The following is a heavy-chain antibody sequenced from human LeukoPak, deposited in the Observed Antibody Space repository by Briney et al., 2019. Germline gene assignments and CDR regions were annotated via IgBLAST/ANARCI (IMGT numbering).Heavy chain of an antibody. Sequence: AGGSLRPSCAASGFTVSSNYMSWVRQAPGKGLEWVSTISASGDFTKYADSVKGRFTISRDNSKSTLFLQMNSLTAEDTAVYYCAKVADYGGNSFHYWGQGTLVTVSS. CDR3: AKVADYGGNSFHY. J-gene: IGHJ4*02. CDR1: GFTVSSNY. V-gene: IGHV3-23*01. CDR2: ISASGDFT. D-gene: IGHD4-23*01.